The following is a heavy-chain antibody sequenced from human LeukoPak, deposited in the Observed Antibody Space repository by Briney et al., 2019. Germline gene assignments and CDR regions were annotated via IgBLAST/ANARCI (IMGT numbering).Heavy chain of an antibody. CDR3: ARGVYSSPSIWFDP. V-gene: IGHV1-69*05. J-gene: IGHJ5*02. CDR1: GGTFSSYA. CDR2: IIPIFGTA. D-gene: IGHD6-13*01. Sequence: ASVKVSCKASGGTFSSYAISWVRQAPGQGLEWMGGIIPIFGTANYAQKFQGRVTITTDESTSTAYMELSSLRSEDTAVYYCARGVYSSPSIWFDPWGQGTLVTVSS.